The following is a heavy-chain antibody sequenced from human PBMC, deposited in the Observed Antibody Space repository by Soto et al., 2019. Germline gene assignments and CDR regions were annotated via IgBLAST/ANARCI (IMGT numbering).Heavy chain of an antibody. CDR3: AKDIGSGSYSLDAFDI. J-gene: IGHJ3*02. CDR1: GFTFDDYA. Sequence: EVQLVESGGGLVQPGRSLRLSCAASGFTFDDYAMHWVRQAPGKGLEWVSGISWNSGSIGYADSVKGRFTISRDNAKNSLYLQMNSLTAEYTALYYCAKDIGSGSYSLDAFDIWGQGTMVTVSS. V-gene: IGHV3-9*01. CDR2: ISWNSGSI. D-gene: IGHD3-10*01.